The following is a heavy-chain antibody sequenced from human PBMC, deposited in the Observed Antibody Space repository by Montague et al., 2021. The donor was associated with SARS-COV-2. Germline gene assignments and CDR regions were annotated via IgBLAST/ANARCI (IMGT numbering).Heavy chain of an antibody. J-gene: IGHJ6*02. CDR2: IYYSGST. Sequence: SETLSLTCTVSGGSISNYYWSWIRQPPGRGLEWIGYIYYSGSTDYSPSLKSRVTISLDTSKNQFSLKVSSVTAAVTAVYYCARGGGDYNYVLDVWGPGTTVTVSS. D-gene: IGHD2-21*01. CDR3: ARGGGDYNYVLDV. V-gene: IGHV4-59*01. CDR1: GGSISNYY.